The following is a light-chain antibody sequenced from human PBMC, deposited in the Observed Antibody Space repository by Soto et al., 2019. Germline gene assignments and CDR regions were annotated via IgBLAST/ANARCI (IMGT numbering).Light chain of an antibody. CDR1: QSFNSIY. Sequence: ENVLTQSPGTLSLSPGERATLSCRASQSFNSIYLAWYQQKPGQAPRLLIYGASSRATGIPDRFSGSGSGTDFTLTISRLEPEDFAVYYCQQYGSSPGTFGQGTKVDI. V-gene: IGKV3-20*01. J-gene: IGKJ1*01. CDR2: GAS. CDR3: QQYGSSPGT.